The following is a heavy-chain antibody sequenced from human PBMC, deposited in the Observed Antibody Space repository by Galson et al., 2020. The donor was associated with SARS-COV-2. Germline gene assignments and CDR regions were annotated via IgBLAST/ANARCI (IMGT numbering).Heavy chain of an antibody. Sequence: GESLKLSCKGSGFSFSMYWIAWVRQMPGKGLEWMGVIYPGDSETRYNPSFEGQVTISVDKSTSTAYLQWSSLKASDTAMYFCARDSGDWTADDYYYGMDVWGQGTRVSVSS. V-gene: IGHV5-51*01. CDR3: ARDSGDWTADDYYYGMDV. J-gene: IGHJ6*02. CDR1: GFSFSMYW. CDR2: IYPGDSET. D-gene: IGHD6-19*01.